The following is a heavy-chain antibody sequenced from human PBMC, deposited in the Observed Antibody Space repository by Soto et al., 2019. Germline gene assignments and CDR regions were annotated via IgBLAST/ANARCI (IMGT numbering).Heavy chain of an antibody. V-gene: IGHV4-4*02. D-gene: IGHD6-6*01. Sequence: PSETLSLTCAVSGVSGSSDNWWSWVRQPPGKGLEWIGEIYDSGATNYSPSLKSRVTISVDWSKNQFSLKVTSVTAADTAVYYCARVSSSSRTWFDHWGQGTLVTVSS. CDR3: ARVSSSSRTWFDH. J-gene: IGHJ5*02. CDR1: GVSGSSDNW. CDR2: IYDSGAT.